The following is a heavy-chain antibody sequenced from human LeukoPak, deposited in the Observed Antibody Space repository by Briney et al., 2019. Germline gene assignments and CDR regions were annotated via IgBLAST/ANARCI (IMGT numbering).Heavy chain of an antibody. CDR2: IWYDGSNK. CDR3: ARTKIDSPDYYDSSGYYQGILYYYYYGMDV. J-gene: IGHJ6*02. V-gene: IGHV3-33*01. CDR1: GFTFSSYG. Sequence: GRSLRLSCAASGFTFSSYGMHWVRQAPGKGLEWVAVIWYDGSNKYYAASLKGRFTISRGNSKNTLYLQMNSLRAEDTAVYYCARTKIDSPDYYDSSGYYQGILYYYYYGMDVWGQGTTVTVSS. D-gene: IGHD3-22*01.